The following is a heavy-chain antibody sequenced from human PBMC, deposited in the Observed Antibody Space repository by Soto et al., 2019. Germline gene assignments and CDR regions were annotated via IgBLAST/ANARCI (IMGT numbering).Heavy chain of an antibody. V-gene: IGHV3-23*01. CDR2: ITASGGST. Sequence: GGSLRLSCAASGFIFSSYAMSWVRQAPGKGLEWVSSITASGGSTYNADSVKGRFTISRDNSKNTLYLQMNSLRAEDTAVYYCANHSFNSLGAYYSYYMDVWGTGTTVTVSS. CDR3: ANHSFNSLGAYYSYYMDV. D-gene: IGHD2-15*01. CDR1: GFIFSSYA. J-gene: IGHJ6*03.